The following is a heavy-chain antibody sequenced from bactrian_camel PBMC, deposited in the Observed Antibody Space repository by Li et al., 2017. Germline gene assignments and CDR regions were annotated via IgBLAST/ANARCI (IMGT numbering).Heavy chain of an antibody. CDR2: MNSCGGSP. V-gene: IGHV3S1*01. J-gene: IGHJ4*01. D-gene: IGHD2*01. Sequence: HVQLVESGGGSVQPGGSLNLTCVVSGITSGCYCVGWFREAPGKEREAVTLMNSCGGSPYYADAVKGRFAISRDDASSTQNLQMSNLKLEDSAMYYCAAAYPECTMLGGGIPRAQLDDYRHWGRGTQVTVS. CDR1: GITSGCYC. CDR3: AAAYPECTMLGGGIPRAQLDDYRH.